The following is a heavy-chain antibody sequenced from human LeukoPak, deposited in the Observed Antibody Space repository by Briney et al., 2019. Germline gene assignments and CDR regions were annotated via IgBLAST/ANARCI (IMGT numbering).Heavy chain of an antibody. Sequence: GASVRVSCKASGGTFSSYAISWVRQAPGQGLEWMGGIIPIFGTANYAQKFQGRVTITTDESTSTAYMELSSLRSEDTAVYYCTLRSTSYYYYYYMDVWGKGTTVTVSS. CDR1: GGTFSSYA. J-gene: IGHJ6*03. D-gene: IGHD4-17*01. V-gene: IGHV1-69*05. CDR3: TLRSTSYYYYYYMDV. CDR2: IIPIFGTA.